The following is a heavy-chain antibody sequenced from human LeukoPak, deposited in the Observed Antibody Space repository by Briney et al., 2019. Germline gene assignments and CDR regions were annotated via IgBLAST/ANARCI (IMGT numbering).Heavy chain of an antibody. CDR1: GFTLSSSW. CDR2: VSSSGGAT. CDR3: ARDPNSYFYGLDV. V-gene: IGHV3-48*03. Sequence: PGGSLRLSCAASGFTLSSSWMSWVRQAPGKGLEWISFVSSSGGATFYADSVKGRFTVSRDNAENSVYLQMNSLRAEDTAIYYCARDPNSYFYGLDVWGQGTTVTVSS. J-gene: IGHJ6*02.